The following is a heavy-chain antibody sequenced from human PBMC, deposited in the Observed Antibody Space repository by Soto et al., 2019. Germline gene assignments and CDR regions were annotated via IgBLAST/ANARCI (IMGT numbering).Heavy chain of an antibody. Sequence: QVQLVQSGGEVDKPGASVKVYCKASGYTFTSYGISWVRQAPGQGLEWMGWISGYNGNTNYAQKLQGRVTMTTDTSTSTVYMELRSLRYDDTAVYYCARFYSSWSLDYWGQGTLVTVSS. CDR2: ISGYNGNT. CDR3: ARFYSSWSLDY. D-gene: IGHD6-13*01. V-gene: IGHV1-18*01. CDR1: GYTFTSYG. J-gene: IGHJ4*02.